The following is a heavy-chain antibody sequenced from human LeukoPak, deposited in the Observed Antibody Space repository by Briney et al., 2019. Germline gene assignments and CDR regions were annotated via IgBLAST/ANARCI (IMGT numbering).Heavy chain of an antibody. J-gene: IGHJ4*02. CDR2: INHSGST. D-gene: IGHD1-26*01. V-gene: IGHV4-34*01. CDR1: GGSFSGYY. Sequence: SETLSLTCAVYGGSFSGYYWSWIRQPPGKGLEWIGEINHSGSTNYNPSLKSRVTISVDTSKNQFSLKLSSVTAADTAVYYCARDGSSPRARTQFDYWGQGTLVTVSS. CDR3: ARDGSSPRARTQFDY.